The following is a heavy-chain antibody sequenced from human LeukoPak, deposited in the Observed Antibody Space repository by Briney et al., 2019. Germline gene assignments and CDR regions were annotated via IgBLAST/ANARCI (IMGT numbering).Heavy chain of an antibody. Sequence: PGGSLRLSCAVSGFTFSHYWMIWVRQAPGKGLEWVATIKNDGSEKYYLDSVKGRFTISRDNAKNSLYLQMNSLRAEDTAVYYCARNWGYFDNWGQGTLVTVSS. V-gene: IGHV3-7*05. CDR2: IKNDGSEK. D-gene: IGHD7-27*01. J-gene: IGHJ4*02. CDR1: GFTFSHYW. CDR3: ARNWGYFDN.